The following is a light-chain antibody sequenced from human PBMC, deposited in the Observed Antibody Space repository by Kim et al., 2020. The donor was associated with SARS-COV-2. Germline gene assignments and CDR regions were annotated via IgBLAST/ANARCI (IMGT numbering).Light chain of an antibody. Sequence: VSPGERATLSCRASQSLSTNLAWYQQKPGQAPRLLIHGASTRATGIPDRFSGSGSGTEFTLTISSLQSEDSAVYYCQQNDAWPLTFGGGTKVDIK. J-gene: IGKJ4*01. CDR1: QSLSTN. V-gene: IGKV3-15*01. CDR2: GAS. CDR3: QQNDAWPLT.